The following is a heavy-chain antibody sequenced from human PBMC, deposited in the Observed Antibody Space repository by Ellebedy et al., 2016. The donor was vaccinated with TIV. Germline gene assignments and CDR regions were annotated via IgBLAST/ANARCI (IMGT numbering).Heavy chain of an antibody. CDR3: AKLSVGDIDAFDI. D-gene: IGHD1-26*01. CDR2: ISGSYINT. Sequence: GGSLRLXCAAAGFTFSSYAMSWVRQAPGKGLEWVSAISGSYINTYYADSVKGRFTISRDNSKNTLYLQMNSLRAEDTAVYYCAKLSVGDIDAFDIWGQGTTVTVSS. CDR1: GFTFSSYA. V-gene: IGHV3-23*01. J-gene: IGHJ3*02.